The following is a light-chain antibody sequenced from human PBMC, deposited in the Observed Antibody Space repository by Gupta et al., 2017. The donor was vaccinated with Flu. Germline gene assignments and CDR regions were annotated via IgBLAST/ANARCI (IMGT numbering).Light chain of an antibody. CDR2: GAS. CDR1: QSGSSN. J-gene: IGKJ4*01. V-gene: IGKV3-15*01. Sequence: PGERVTLSCRASQSGSSNLAWYQQKPGQAPRLLIYGASTRATGVPARFSGSGSGTDFSLTISSLQSEDFVVYYCQQYNNWLTFGGGTKVEIK. CDR3: QQYNNWLT.